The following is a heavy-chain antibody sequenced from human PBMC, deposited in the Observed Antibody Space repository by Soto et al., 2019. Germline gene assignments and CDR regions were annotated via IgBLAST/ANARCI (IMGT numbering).Heavy chain of an antibody. V-gene: IGHV1-69*13. CDR1: GGTFSSYA. D-gene: IGHD2-15*01. CDR2: IIPIFGTA. J-gene: IGHJ6*02. Sequence: GASVKVSCKASGGTFSSYAISWVRQAPGQGLEWMGGIIPIFGTANYAQKFQGRVTITADESTSTAYMELSSLRSEDTAVYYCARGCCSGGSCYGYYYYGMDVWGQGTTVTVSS. CDR3: ARGCCSGGSCYGYYYYGMDV.